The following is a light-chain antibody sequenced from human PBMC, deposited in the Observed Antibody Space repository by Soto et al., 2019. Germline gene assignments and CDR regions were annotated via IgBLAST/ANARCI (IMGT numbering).Light chain of an antibody. CDR3: QYYKEHST. CDR2: DAS. V-gene: IGKV1-5*03. Sequence: DIPMTQSPSTLSASVGDRVTITCRASQSISSWLAWYQQKPGKAPKLLIYDASSSEIGVPPRFSGSGFGTEFTLTISSLQPEDSATYYCQYYKEHSTFGQGTRLEIK. J-gene: IGKJ1*01. CDR1: QSISSW.